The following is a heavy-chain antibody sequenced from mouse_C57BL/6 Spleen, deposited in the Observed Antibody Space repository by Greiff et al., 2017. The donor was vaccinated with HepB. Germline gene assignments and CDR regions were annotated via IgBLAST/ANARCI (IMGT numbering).Heavy chain of an antibody. CDR2: ISYDGSN. CDR3: ARLDWDGFDY. Sequence: ESGPGLVKPSQSLSLTCSVTGYSITSGYYWNWIRQFPGNKLEWMGYISYDGSNNYNPSLKNRISITRDTSKNQFFLKLNSVTTEDTATYYCARLDWDGFDYWGQGTTLTVSS. J-gene: IGHJ2*01. CDR1: GYSITSGYY. D-gene: IGHD4-1*01. V-gene: IGHV3-6*01.